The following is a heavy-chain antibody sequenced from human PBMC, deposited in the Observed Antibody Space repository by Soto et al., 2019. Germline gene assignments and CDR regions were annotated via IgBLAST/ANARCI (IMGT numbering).Heavy chain of an antibody. CDR1: GGSISSSSYY. D-gene: IGHD3-10*01. J-gene: IGHJ5*02. Sequence: PSETLSLTCTVSGGSISSSSYYWGWIRQPPGKGLEWIGSIYYSGSTYYNPSLKSRVTISVDTSKNQFSLKLSSVTAADTAVYYCARQRAILWFGELPLNWFDPWGQGTLVTVSS. CDR2: IYYSGST. CDR3: ARQRAILWFGELPLNWFDP. V-gene: IGHV4-39*01.